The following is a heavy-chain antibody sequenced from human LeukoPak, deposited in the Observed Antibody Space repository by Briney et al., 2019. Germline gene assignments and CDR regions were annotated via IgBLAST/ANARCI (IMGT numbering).Heavy chain of an antibody. J-gene: IGHJ4*02. CDR3: AKDKSYGDYYFDY. D-gene: IGHD4-17*01. V-gene: IGHV3-9*01. Sequence: GGSLRLSCAASGFTFDDYAMHWVRQAPGKGLEWVSGISWNSGSIGYADSVKGRFTTSRDNAKNSLYLQMNSLRAEDTALYYCAKDKSYGDYYFDYWGQGTLVTVSS. CDR1: GFTFDDYA. CDR2: ISWNSGSI.